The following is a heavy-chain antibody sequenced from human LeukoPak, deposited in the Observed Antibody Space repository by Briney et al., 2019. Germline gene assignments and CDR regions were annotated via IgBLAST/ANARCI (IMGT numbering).Heavy chain of an antibody. CDR2: ISWNSGSI. D-gene: IGHD2-15*01. CDR3: AKSGGSSSSPRYGMDV. Sequence: PGGSLRLSCAASGFTFDDYAIHWVRQAPGKGLEWVSGISWNSGSIGYADSVKGRFTISRDNAKNSLYLQMNSLRAEDTALYYCAKSGGSSSSPRYGMDVWGQGTTVTVSS. CDR1: GFTFDDYA. V-gene: IGHV3-9*01. J-gene: IGHJ6*02.